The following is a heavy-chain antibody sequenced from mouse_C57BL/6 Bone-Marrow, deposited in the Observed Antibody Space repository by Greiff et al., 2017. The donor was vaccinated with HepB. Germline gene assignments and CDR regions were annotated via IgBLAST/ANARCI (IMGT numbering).Heavy chain of an antibody. Sequence: VQLQQPGAELVRPGTSVKLSCKASGYTFTSYWMHWVKQRPGQGLEWIGVIDPSDSYTNYNQKFKGKATLTVDTSSSTAYMQLSSLTSEDSAVYYCARTTAQALNYAMDYWGQGTSVTVSS. CDR1: GYTFTSYW. J-gene: IGHJ4*01. V-gene: IGHV1-59*01. CDR3: ARTTAQALNYAMDY. CDR2: IDPSDSYT. D-gene: IGHD3-2*02.